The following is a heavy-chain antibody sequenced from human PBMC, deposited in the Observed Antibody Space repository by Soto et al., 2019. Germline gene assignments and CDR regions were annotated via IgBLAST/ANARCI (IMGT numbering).Heavy chain of an antibody. Sequence: PGGPLRLSCEASGFSFSSSAMNLVRQAPGKGLEWISFISRSGGSTYFADSVKGRFTISRDNLKNTLYLQINSLRAEDTAVYYCAKATLRVVHPLVLDHWGQGSLVTVSS. CDR3: AKATLRVVHPLVLDH. J-gene: IGHJ4*02. V-gene: IGHV3-23*01. D-gene: IGHD3-3*01. CDR1: GFSFSSSA. CDR2: ISRSGGST.